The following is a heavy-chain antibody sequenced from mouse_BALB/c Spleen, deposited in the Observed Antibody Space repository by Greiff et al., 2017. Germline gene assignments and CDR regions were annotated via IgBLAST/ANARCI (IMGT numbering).Heavy chain of an antibody. CDR3: ARRGGYYLDY. CDR1: GYAFTNYL. J-gene: IGHJ2*01. V-gene: IGHV1-54*01. Sequence: QVQLKESGAELVRPGTSVKVSCKASGYAFTNYLIEWVKQRPGQGLEWIGVINPGSGGTNYNEKFKGKATLTADKSSSTAYMQLSSLTSDDSAVYFCARRGGYYLDYWGQGTTLTVSS. CDR2: INPGSGGT.